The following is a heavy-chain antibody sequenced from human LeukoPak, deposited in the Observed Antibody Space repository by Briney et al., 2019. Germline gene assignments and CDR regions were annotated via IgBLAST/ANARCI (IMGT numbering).Heavy chain of an antibody. J-gene: IGHJ4*02. CDR2: INHSGST. V-gene: IGHV4-34*01. CDR3: ARDSGGTVIFDY. CDR1: GGSFSGYC. D-gene: IGHD4-11*01. Sequence: SETLSLTCAVYGGSFSGYCWSWIRQPPGKGLEWIGEINHSGSTNYNPSLKSRVTISVDTSKNQFSLKLSSVTAADTAVYYCARDSGGTVIFDYWGQGTLVTVSS.